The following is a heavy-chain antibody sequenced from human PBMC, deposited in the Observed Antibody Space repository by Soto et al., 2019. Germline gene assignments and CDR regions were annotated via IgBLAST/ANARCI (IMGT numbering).Heavy chain of an antibody. D-gene: IGHD1-26*01. Sequence: EVQLVESGGGLVKPGGSLRLSCAASGFTFSSYSMNWVRQAPGKGLEWVSSISSSSSYIYYADSVKGRFTISRDNAKNSLYLQMNSLRAEDTAVYYCARDGGSYYYYYGMDVWGQGATVTVSS. CDR2: ISSSSSYI. V-gene: IGHV3-21*01. CDR1: GFTFSSYS. J-gene: IGHJ6*02. CDR3: ARDGGSYYYYYGMDV.